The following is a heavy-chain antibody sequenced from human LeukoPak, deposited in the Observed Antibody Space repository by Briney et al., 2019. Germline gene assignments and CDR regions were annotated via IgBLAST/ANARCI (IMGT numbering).Heavy chain of an antibody. J-gene: IGHJ4*02. CDR2: ISSSSNKV. CDR3: ARNFYCGGNCAISYFDY. D-gene: IGHD2-21*02. V-gene: IGHV3-48*01. Sequence: GGSLRLSCAASGFTVNNYYMNWVRQVPGKGLEWVSYISSSSNKVYYADSVKGRFTISRDNAKNSLFLQMNSLRADDTAVYYCARNFYCGGNCAISYFDYWGQGTLVTVSS. CDR1: GFTVNNYY.